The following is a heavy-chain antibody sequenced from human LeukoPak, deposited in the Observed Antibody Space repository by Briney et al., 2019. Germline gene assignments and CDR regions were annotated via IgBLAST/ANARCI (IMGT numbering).Heavy chain of an antibody. CDR1: GGTFISYA. D-gene: IGHD3-9*01. CDR3: AREEVGILTGYGGVNYYYYGMDV. V-gene: IGHV1-69*13. Sequence: ASVKVSCKASGGTFISYAISWVRQPPAQGLEWMGVIIPNYGTANYAHKFQGRVTITADESTSTAYMELSSLRSEDTAVYYCAREEVGILTGYGGVNYYYYGMDVWGKGTTVTVSS. J-gene: IGHJ6*04. CDR2: IIPNYGTA.